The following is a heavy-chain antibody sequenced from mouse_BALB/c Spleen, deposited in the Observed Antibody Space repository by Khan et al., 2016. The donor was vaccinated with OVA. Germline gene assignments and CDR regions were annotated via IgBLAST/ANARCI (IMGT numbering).Heavy chain of an antibody. CDR1: GYSITSEYA. D-gene: IGHD2-4*01. Sequence: EVQLVESGPGLVKPSQSLSLTCTVTGYSITSEYAWNWIRQFPGNKLEWMGYINYSGNTRFNPSLKSRTSITRDTSKNQFFLQLNSVTTEDTATYYCAIKDYYDCDPFPYWGQGTLVTVSA. CDR2: INYSGNT. J-gene: IGHJ3*01. CDR3: AIKDYYDCDPFPY. V-gene: IGHV3-2*02.